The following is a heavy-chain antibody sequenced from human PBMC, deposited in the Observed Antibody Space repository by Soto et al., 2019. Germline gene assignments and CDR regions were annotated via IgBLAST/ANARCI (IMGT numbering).Heavy chain of an antibody. D-gene: IGHD1-1*01. V-gene: IGHV1-69*12. CDR3: ARSLGLEYYYGMDV. CDR1: GGTFGTYA. Sequence: QVQLVQSGAEVKKPGSSVMVSCKASGGTFGTYAISWVRQAPGQGLEWMGGIIPIFGTASYAQKFQGRVTITADESTSTAYMELRSLTSEDTAVYYCARSLGLEYYYGMDVWGQGTTVTVSS. CDR2: IIPIFGTA. J-gene: IGHJ6*02.